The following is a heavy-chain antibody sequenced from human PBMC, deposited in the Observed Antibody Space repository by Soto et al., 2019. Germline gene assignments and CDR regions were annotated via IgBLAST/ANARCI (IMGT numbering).Heavy chain of an antibody. CDR2: INQDGSEK. V-gene: IGHV3-7*05. CDR1: GFRFSSCW. Sequence: GGSLRLSCGASGFRFSSCWMDWVRQAPGKGLEWVANINQDGSEKYFVDSVKGRFTISRDNARNSLYLQMNSLRAEDTAVYYCSRSLEVWGQRTTVTVSS. CDR3: SRSLEV. J-gene: IGHJ6*02.